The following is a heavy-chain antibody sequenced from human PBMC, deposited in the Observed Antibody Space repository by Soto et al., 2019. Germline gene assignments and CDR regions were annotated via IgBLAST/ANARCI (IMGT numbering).Heavy chain of an antibody. CDR1: GFTFSSYS. CDR2: ISSSSSYI. CDR3: ARDPDYGDYRDDAFDI. V-gene: IGHV3-21*01. J-gene: IGHJ3*02. Sequence: EVQLVESGGGLVKPGGSLRLSCAASGFTFSSYSMNWVRQAPGKGLEWVSSISSSSSYIYYADSVKGRFTISRDNAKNSLYLQMNRLRAEDTAVYYCARDPDYGDYRDDAFDIWGQGTMVTVSS. D-gene: IGHD4-17*01.